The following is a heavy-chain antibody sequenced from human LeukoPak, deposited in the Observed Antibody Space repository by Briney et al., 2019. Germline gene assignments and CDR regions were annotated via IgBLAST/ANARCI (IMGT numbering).Heavy chain of an antibody. CDR3: ARGRRRLQPFDI. V-gene: IGHV1-18*01. D-gene: IGHD5-12*01. J-gene: IGHJ3*02. CDR2: ISAYNGYT. Sequence: GASVKVSCKASGYIFTSYGISWVRQAPGQGLEWMGWISAYNGYTNYAQELQGRVTMITDTSTSTAYMELRSLMSDDTAVYFCARGRRRLQPFDIWGQGTMVTVSS. CDR1: GYIFTSYG.